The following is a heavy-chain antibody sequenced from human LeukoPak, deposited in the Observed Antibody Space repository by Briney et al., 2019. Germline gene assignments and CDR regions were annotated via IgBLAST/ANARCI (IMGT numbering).Heavy chain of an antibody. D-gene: IGHD3-22*01. CDR3: ARSLNYYDSSGYLDY. Sequence: GESLKISCKGSGYSFTSYWIGWVRQMPGKGLEWMGIIYPGDSDTRYSPSLQGQVTISADKSISTAYLQWSSLKASDTAMYYCARSLNYYDSSGYLDYWGQGTLVTVSS. CDR1: GYSFTSYW. V-gene: IGHV5-51*01. J-gene: IGHJ4*02. CDR2: IYPGDSDT.